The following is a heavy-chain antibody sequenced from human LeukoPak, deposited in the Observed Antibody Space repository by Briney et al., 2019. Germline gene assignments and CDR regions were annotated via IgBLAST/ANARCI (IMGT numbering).Heavy chain of an antibody. CDR1: GYTFTTYG. D-gene: IGHD5-12*01. J-gene: IGHJ4*02. CDR2: ISTYNGNT. CDR3: ARDHLDIVPTIYSY. Sequence: ASVKVSCKASGYTFTTYGITWVRQAPGQGPEWLGWISTYNGNTNYAQKFQGRVTLTTDTSASIAYLELRSLRSDDTALYYCARDHLDIVPTIYSYWGQGTLVTVSS. V-gene: IGHV1-18*01.